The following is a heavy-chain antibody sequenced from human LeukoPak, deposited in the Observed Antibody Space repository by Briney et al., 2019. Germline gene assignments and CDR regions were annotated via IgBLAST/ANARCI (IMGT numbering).Heavy chain of an antibody. Sequence: GGSLRLSCTASGFTLGGHDMHWVRQTTGDGLEWVAAVSAGHHAFYAGSMKGRFTVSREDAKNSLYLQMNSLRAGDTAVYYCVREARGYHYAYFDYWGQGSLVTVSS. CDR3: VREARGYHYAYFDY. J-gene: IGHJ4*02. CDR1: GFTLGGHD. CDR2: VSAGHHA. V-gene: IGHV3-13*01. D-gene: IGHD5-18*01.